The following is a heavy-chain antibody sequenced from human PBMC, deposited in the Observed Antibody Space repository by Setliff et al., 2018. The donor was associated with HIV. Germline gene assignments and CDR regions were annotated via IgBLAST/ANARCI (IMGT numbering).Heavy chain of an antibody. J-gene: IGHJ3*02. V-gene: IGHV3-64D*09. Sequence: PGGSLRLSCSVSGFSFSTYAIHWVRQAPGKGLEYASAINNDGSSTYYADSMKGRFTISRDNSRNIVYLQMSSLRDEDTAVYYCARRKEPLRPAEAFDIWGQGTMVTVSS. CDR3: ARRKEPLRPAEAFDI. D-gene: IGHD1-26*01. CDR2: INNDGSST. CDR1: GFSFSTYA.